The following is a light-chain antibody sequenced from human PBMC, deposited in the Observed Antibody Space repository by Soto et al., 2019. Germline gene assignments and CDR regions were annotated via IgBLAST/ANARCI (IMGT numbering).Light chain of an antibody. CDR1: QSFSSW. CDR2: DAS. J-gene: IGKJ1*01. V-gene: IGKV1-5*01. CDR3: QEYNTWPWT. Sequence: DIQMTQSPSTLSASVGDRVTVTCRASQSFSSWLAWYQQKPGKAPKLLIYDASTLERGVPSRFSGSGSGTEFILTITSLQSEDSAVYYCQEYNTWPWTFGQGTKVDIK.